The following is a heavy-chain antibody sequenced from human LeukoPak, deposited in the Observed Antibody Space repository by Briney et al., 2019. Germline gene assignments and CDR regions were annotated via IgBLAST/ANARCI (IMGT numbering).Heavy chain of an antibody. D-gene: IGHD3-10*01. Sequence: GGSLRLSCTASGFTFGDYGVTWVRQAPGRGLDWVSSISAGGDIAYYADSVQGRFTISRDNSKNTLYLQMNSLRAEDTAVYYCAKAHGGSYHSGIDWGQGTLVTVSS. V-gene: IGHV3-23*01. CDR1: GFTFGDYG. CDR3: AKAHGGSYHSGID. CDR2: ISAGGDIA. J-gene: IGHJ4*02.